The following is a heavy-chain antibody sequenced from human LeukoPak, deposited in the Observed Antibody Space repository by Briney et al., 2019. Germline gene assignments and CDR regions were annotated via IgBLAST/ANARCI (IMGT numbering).Heavy chain of an antibody. Sequence: GGSLRLSCAASGFSVSSNYMNWVRQAPGQGLEWVSTIYRGGSTYYADSVKGRFTISRDNSKNTLYLQMNSLRDEDTAVYYCARPASVHTNWFDPWGQGTLVTVSS. CDR1: GFSVSSNY. CDR3: ARPASVHTNWFDP. V-gene: IGHV3-53*01. J-gene: IGHJ5*02. CDR2: IYRGGST.